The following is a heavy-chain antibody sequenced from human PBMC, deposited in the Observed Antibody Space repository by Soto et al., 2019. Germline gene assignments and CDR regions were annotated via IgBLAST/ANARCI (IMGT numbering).Heavy chain of an antibody. CDR1: GFTFTTYG. V-gene: IGHV1-18*01. Sequence: QVQLVQSGAEVKKPGASVKVSCKTSGFTFTTYGFTWVRQAPGQGLEWMGWISAQTGNTNYAQKFQGRVTMTTDTYTTTAYMEVRALRSDDTALYYCARAGVATIEYWGQGTLVTVSS. CDR3: ARAGVATIEY. D-gene: IGHD5-12*01. CDR2: ISAQTGNT. J-gene: IGHJ4*02.